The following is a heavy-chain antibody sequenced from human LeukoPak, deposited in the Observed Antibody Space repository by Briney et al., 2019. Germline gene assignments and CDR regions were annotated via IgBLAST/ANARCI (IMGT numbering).Heavy chain of an antibody. CDR3: ARAPTVVVTAITYFDY. CDR2: INPNSGGT. CDR1: GYTFTGYY. D-gene: IGHD2-21*02. V-gene: IGHV1-2*02. J-gene: IGHJ4*02. Sequence: ASVKVSCKASGYTFTGYYIYWVRQAPGQGLEWMGWINPNSGGTNYAQKFQGRITMARDTSISTAYMELSRLTSDDTAVYYCARAPTVVVTAITYFDYWGQGTLVTVSS.